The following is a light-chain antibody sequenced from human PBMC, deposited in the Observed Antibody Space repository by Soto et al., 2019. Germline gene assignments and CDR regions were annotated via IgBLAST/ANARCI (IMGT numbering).Light chain of an antibody. V-gene: IGKV3-15*01. CDR2: GAS. Sequence: EIVMTQSPATLSVSPGERATLSCRASQSVSSDLAWYHQKPGQAPRLLIYGASTRATGIPARFSGSGSGTEFTLTINSLQSEDFAVYYCQQYNTYSFGQGTKLEIK. CDR1: QSVSSD. J-gene: IGKJ2*01. CDR3: QQYNTYS.